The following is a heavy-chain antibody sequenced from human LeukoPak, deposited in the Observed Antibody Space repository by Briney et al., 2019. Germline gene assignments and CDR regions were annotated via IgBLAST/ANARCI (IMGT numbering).Heavy chain of an antibody. CDR1: GGSISSGGYY. V-gene: IGHV4-30-2*01. D-gene: IGHD4-23*01. CDR3: ARDLGYGGNSNTVA. CDR2: IYHSGST. J-gene: IGHJ4*02. Sequence: PSQTLSLTCTVSGGSISSGGYYWSWIRQPPGKGLEWIGYIYHSGSTYYNPSLKSRVTISVDRSKNQFSLKLSSVTAADTAVYYYARDLGYGGNSNTVAWGQGTLVTVSS.